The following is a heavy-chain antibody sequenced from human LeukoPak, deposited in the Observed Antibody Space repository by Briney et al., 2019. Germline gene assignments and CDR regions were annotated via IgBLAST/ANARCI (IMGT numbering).Heavy chain of an antibody. J-gene: IGHJ4*02. Sequence: GGSLRLSCAASGFTFSSYAMSWVRQAPGKGLEWVAVISYDGSNKYYADSVKGRFTISRDNSKNTLYLQMNSLRAEDTAVYYCARVGRYENDSRIYWGQGTLVTVSS. V-gene: IGHV3-30-3*01. CDR1: GFTFSSYA. CDR2: ISYDGSNK. D-gene: IGHD3-22*01. CDR3: ARVGRYENDSRIY.